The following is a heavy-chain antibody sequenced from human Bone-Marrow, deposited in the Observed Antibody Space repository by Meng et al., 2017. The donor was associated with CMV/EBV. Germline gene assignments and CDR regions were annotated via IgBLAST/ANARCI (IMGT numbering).Heavy chain of an antibody. Sequence: KGSCKASGYTFPSYYLHWVRQAPGQGLEWMGIINPSGGSTSYAQKFQGRVTMTRDTSTSTVYMELSSLRSEDTAVYYCARERTSFDYWGQGTLVTVSS. CDR2: INPSGGST. CDR1: GYTFPSYY. D-gene: IGHD1-14*01. J-gene: IGHJ4*02. V-gene: IGHV1-46*01. CDR3: ARERTSFDY.